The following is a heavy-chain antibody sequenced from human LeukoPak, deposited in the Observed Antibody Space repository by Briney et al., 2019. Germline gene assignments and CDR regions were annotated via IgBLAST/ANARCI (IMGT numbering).Heavy chain of an antibody. V-gene: IGHV4-34*01. CDR1: GGSFSGYY. CDR3: ARGRRDNWFDP. Sequence: SETLSLTCAVYGGSFSGYYWSWIRQPPGKGLEWIGEINHSGSTNYNPSLKSRVTISVDTSKNQLSLKLSSVTAADTAVYYCARGRRDNWFDPWGQGTLVTVSS. CDR2: INHSGST. J-gene: IGHJ5*02.